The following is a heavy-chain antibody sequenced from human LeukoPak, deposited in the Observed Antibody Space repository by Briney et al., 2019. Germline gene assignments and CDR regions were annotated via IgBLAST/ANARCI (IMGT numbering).Heavy chain of an antibody. V-gene: IGHV4-61*02. CDR1: GGSISSGSYY. Sequence: PSETLSLTCTVSGGSISSGSYYWSWIRQPAGKGLEWIGRIYTSGSTNYNPSLKSRVTISVDTSKNQFSLKLSSVTAADTAVYYCASSRRGYYGSGSFDYWGQGTLVTVSS. CDR3: ASSRRGYYGSGSFDY. D-gene: IGHD3-10*01. J-gene: IGHJ4*02. CDR2: IYTSGST.